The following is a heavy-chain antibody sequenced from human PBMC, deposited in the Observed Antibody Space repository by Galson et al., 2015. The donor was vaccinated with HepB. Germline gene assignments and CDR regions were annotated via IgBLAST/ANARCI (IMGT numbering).Heavy chain of an antibody. Sequence: LSLTCTVSGGSVSSGSYYWSWIRQPPGKGLEWIGYIYYSGSTNYNPSLKSRVTIAVDTSKNQFSLKLSSVTAADTAVYYCARGEYYYDSSGYKAWGQGTLVTVSS. CDR3: ARGEYYYDSSGYKA. D-gene: IGHD3-22*01. CDR2: IYYSGST. V-gene: IGHV4-61*01. CDR1: GGSVSSGSYY. J-gene: IGHJ5*02.